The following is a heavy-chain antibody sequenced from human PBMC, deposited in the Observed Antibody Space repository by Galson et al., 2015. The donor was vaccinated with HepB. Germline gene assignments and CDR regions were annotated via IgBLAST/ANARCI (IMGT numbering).Heavy chain of an antibody. Sequence: SLRLSCAASGFTFSSYAMHWVRQAPGKGLEWVAVMSYDGSNKYFPDSVKGRFTISRDNSKNTLYLQMNSLRAEDTAVYYCARDRAAAGTLDYWGQGTPVTVSS. J-gene: IGHJ4*02. CDR1: GFTFSSYA. V-gene: IGHV3-30-3*01. CDR2: MSYDGSNK. D-gene: IGHD6-13*01. CDR3: ARDRAAAGTLDY.